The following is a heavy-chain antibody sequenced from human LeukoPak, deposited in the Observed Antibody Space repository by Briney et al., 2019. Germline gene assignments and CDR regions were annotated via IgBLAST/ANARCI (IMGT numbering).Heavy chain of an antibody. D-gene: IGHD3-3*01. CDR2: ISGDGSIK. CDR3: VKEYHSRGFGAYFDY. Sequence: PGGSLRLSCSASKFTFSHYGMQWVRQAPGKGLEWVAVISGDGSIKIYADSVKGRFTLSRDNSINTVDLQMNSLRAEGTAVYYCVKEYHSRGFGAYFDYWGQGTLVTVSS. J-gene: IGHJ4*02. CDR1: KFTFSHYG. V-gene: IGHV3-30*18.